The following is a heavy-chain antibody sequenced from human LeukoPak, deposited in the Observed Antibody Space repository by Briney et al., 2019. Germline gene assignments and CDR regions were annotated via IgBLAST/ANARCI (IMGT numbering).Heavy chain of an antibody. CDR2: INANTGNP. J-gene: IGHJ6*02. Sequence: ASVKVSCKASGNTFSSYAMNWVRQAPGQGLEWMGWINANTGNPTYAQAFTGRFVFSLDTSVSTAYLQISSLKAEDTAVYYCARSTSDSSGGTYYHNYGMDVWGQGTTVTVSS. V-gene: IGHV7-4-1*02. CDR1: GNTFSSYA. CDR3: ARSTSDSSGGTYYHNYGMDV. D-gene: IGHD6-19*01.